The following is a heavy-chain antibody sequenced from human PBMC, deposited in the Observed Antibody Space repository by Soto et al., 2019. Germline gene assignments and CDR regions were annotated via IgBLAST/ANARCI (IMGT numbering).Heavy chain of an antibody. Sequence: SETLSLTCTVSGGSISSSSYYWGWIRQPPGKGLEWIGSIYYSGSTYYNPSLKSRVTISVDTSKNQFSLKLSSVTAADTAVYYCAGDIVVVPAAPQYYFDYWGQGTLVTVSS. V-gene: IGHV4-39*07. J-gene: IGHJ4*02. CDR2: IYYSGST. D-gene: IGHD2-2*01. CDR1: GGSISSSSYY. CDR3: AGDIVVVPAAPQYYFDY.